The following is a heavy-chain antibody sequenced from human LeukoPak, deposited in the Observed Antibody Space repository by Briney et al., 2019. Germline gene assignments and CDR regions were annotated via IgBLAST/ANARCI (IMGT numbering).Heavy chain of an antibody. CDR2: IYVGGRT. J-gene: IGHJ4*02. Sequence: GESLRLSCAASGFAVSSNDMSWVRQAPGKGLEWVSTIYVGGRTYYADSVKGRFTISRDDSKNMVYLQMNSLRAEDTATYFCARDLGDGEFDSWGQGTLVTVSS. CDR3: ARDLGDGEFDS. V-gene: IGHV3-53*01. D-gene: IGHD3-10*01. CDR1: GFAVSSND.